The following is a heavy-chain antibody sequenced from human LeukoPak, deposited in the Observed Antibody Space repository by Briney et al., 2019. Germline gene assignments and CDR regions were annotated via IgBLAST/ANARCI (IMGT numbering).Heavy chain of an antibody. J-gene: IGHJ4*02. V-gene: IGHV4-4*02. Sequence: SETLSLTCTVSRGSIMTTHWWSWVRQPPGKGLEWIGEIYHTGTTNYSPSLKSRLTISIDRSSNQFSLSLTSVTAADTATYYCAAWGVDYGGNFDYSDYWGQGTLVTVSS. D-gene: IGHD4-23*01. CDR2: IYHTGTT. CDR1: RGSIMTTHW. CDR3: AAWGVDYGGNFDYSDY.